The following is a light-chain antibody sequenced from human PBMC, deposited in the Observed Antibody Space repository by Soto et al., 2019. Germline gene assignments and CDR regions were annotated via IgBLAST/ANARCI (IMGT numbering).Light chain of an antibody. CDR3: QFYGDPSKT. J-gene: IGKJ1*01. Sequence: EIVLTQSPATLSLSPGERATLSCRASQSVNIYLAWYQQKPGQAPRLLIYDASNMATGIPDRFTGSGSGTDFTLTISRLEPEDFAVYYCQFYGDPSKTFGQGTKVDTK. CDR2: DAS. V-gene: IGKV3-11*01. CDR1: QSVNIY.